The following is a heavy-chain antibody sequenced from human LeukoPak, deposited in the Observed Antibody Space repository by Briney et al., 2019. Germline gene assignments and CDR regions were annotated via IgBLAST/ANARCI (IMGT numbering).Heavy chain of an antibody. D-gene: IGHD6-13*01. CDR3: ARGRESSSWYNTRYYYYYGMDV. V-gene: IGHV1-69*13. CDR1: GYTFTSYA. Sequence: SVKVSCTASGYTFTSYAISWVRQAPGQGLEWMGGIIPIFGTANYAQKFQGRVTITAGESTSTAYMELSSLRSEDTAVYYCARGRESSSWYNTRYYYYYGMDVWGQGTTVTVSS. CDR2: IIPIFGTA. J-gene: IGHJ6*02.